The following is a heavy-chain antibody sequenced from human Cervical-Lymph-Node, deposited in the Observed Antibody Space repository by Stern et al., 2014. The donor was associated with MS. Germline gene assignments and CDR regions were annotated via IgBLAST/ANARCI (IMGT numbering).Heavy chain of an antibody. V-gene: IGHV3-48*02. CDR3: VRTWRENTFDS. D-gene: IGHD5-24*01. CDR1: GFNLRDYS. Sequence: EVQLVESGGDLGQPGGSLRLSCAASGFNLRDYSMRWVRQAPGKGLEWVSFVSNTGTAIYYADSVKGRFTISRDMASNSVYLQMNSLRDEDTAVYFCVRTWRENTFDSWGQGILVTVSS. J-gene: IGHJ4*02. CDR2: VSNTGTAI.